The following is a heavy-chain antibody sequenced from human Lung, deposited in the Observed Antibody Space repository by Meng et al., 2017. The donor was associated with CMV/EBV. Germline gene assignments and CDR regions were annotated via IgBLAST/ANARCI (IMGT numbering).Heavy chain of an antibody. CDR2: IYGDDEK. CDR1: GFSLSTSGVG. D-gene: IGHD6-6*01. Sequence: ITLKESGPPLVKPSQTLTLTCTFSGFSLSTSGVGVGWIRQPPGKALECLAIIYGDDEKRYSPSLESRLTVTKDTSKNQVVLTMTNMVPVDTATYYCARAAARPSDWFDPWGQGTLVTVSS. V-gene: IGHV2-5*02. J-gene: IGHJ5*02. CDR3: ARAAARPSDWFDP.